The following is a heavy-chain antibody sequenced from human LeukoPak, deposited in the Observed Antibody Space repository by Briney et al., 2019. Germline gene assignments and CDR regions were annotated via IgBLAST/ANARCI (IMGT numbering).Heavy chain of an antibody. CDR1: GGSISSGSYY. V-gene: IGHV4-61*02. CDR2: IYTSGST. CDR3: ARGYSGYDSFFDY. J-gene: IGHJ4*02. Sequence: SQTLSLTCTVSGGSISSGSYYWSWIRQPAGKGLEWIGRIYTSGSTNYNPSLKSRVTISVDTSKNQFSLKLSSVTPADTAVYYSARGYSGYDSFFDYWGQGTLVTVSS. D-gene: IGHD5-12*01.